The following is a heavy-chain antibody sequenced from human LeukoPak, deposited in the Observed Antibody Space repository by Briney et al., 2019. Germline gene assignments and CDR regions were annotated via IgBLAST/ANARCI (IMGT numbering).Heavy chain of an antibody. V-gene: IGHV4-34*01. J-gene: IGHJ3*02. CDR2: INHSGST. CDR1: GGSFSGYY. CDR3: ARIYAGYSSGWYFFDI. D-gene: IGHD6-19*01. Sequence: TPSETLSLTGAVYGGSFSGYYWSWIRQPPGKGLEWIGEINHSGSTNYNPSLKSRVTISVDTSKNQFSLKLSSVTAADTAVYYCARIYAGYSSGWYFFDIWGQGTMVTVSS.